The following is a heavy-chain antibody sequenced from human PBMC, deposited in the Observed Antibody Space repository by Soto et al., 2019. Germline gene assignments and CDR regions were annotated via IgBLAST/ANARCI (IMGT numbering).Heavy chain of an antibody. Sequence: PSETLSLTCTVSGGSVSSGSYYWSWIRQPPGKGLERIGYIYYSGSTDYNPSLKSRVTISVDTSKNQFSLKLSSVTAADTAVYYCARDVRLLEWLHYGMDVWGQGTTVTVSS. CDR3: ARDVRLLEWLHYGMDV. J-gene: IGHJ6*02. V-gene: IGHV4-61*01. CDR1: GGSVSSGSYY. CDR2: IYYSGST. D-gene: IGHD3-3*01.